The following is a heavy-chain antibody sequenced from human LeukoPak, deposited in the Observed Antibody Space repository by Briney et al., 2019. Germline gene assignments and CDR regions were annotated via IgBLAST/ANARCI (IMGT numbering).Heavy chain of an antibody. CDR2: IYYSGSP. CDR1: GGSINSGAYY. V-gene: IGHV4-31*03. J-gene: IGHJ3*02. Sequence: SQTLSLTCTVSGGSINSGAYYWTWIRQHPGKGLEWIGHIYYSGSPYYNPSLKSRVTISVDTSKNQFSLKLSSVTAADTAVYYCARGGNAFDIWGQGTMVTVSS. D-gene: IGHD1-26*01. CDR3: ARGGNAFDI.